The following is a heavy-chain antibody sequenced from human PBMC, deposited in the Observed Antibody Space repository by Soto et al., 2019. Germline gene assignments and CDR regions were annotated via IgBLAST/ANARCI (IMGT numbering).Heavy chain of an antibody. CDR2: IGTAGDP. J-gene: IGHJ3*02. CDR1: GFTVSRYD. D-gene: IGHD6-13*01. V-gene: IGHV3-13*05. Sequence: EVHLVESGGGLVQWGGSLRLSCAASGFTVSRYDMHWVRQDTGKRLEWVSAIGTAGDPYYSDSVKGRFTISRENAKNSLFLQMNSLRVEDTAVYYCARKIAEGGGVVAFDIWGQGTMVIVSS. CDR3: ARKIAEGGGVVAFDI.